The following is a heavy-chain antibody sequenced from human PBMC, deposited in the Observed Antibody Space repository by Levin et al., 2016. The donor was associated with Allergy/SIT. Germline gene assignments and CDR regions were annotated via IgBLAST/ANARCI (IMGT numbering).Heavy chain of an antibody. D-gene: IGHD6-19*01. CDR3: ARHRELAVAFSEFDS. CDR1: GYSFNYFW. Sequence: GESLKISCKASGYSFNYFWISWVRQLPGKGLEWMGKIDPSDSYTTYSPSFQGHVTISVDKSTSTAYLQWSSLKASDSAMYYCARHRELAVAFSEFDSWGPGTVVTVSS. V-gene: IGHV5-10-1*01. J-gene: IGHJ4*02. CDR2: IDPSDSYT.